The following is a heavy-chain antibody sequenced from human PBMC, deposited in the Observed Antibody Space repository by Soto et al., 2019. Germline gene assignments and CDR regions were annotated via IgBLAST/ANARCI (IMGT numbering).Heavy chain of an antibody. CDR1: GGSFSGYY. CDR2: FNHSGST. V-gene: IGHV4-34*01. D-gene: IGHD6-19*01. CDR3: ARGGGWYSSDRTGDY. J-gene: IGHJ4*01. Sequence: QVQLQQWGAGLLKPSETLSLTCAVYGGSFSGYYWSWIRRPPGKGLEWIEEFNHSGSTNYNPSLKSRVTISVDTSKNQFSLKLSSVTAADTAVYYCARGGGWYSSDRTGDYWGHGTLVTVSS.